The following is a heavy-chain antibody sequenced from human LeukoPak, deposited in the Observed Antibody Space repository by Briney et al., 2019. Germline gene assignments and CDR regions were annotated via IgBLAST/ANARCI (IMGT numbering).Heavy chain of an antibody. CDR3: ARDPPGVAARDNWFDP. V-gene: IGHV3-21*01. D-gene: IGHD2-15*01. CDR1: GFTFSSYS. CDR2: ISSSSSYI. J-gene: IGHJ5*02. Sequence: GGSLRLSCAASGFTFSSYSMNWVRQAPGKGLEWASSISSSSSYIYYADSVKGRFTISRDNAKNSLYLQMNSLRAEDTAVYYCARDPPGVAARDNWFDPWGQGTLVTVSS.